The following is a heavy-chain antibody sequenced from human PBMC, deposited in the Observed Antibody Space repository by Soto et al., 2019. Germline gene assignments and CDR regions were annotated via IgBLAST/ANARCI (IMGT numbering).Heavy chain of an antibody. D-gene: IGHD5-12*01. CDR1: GASISSGRSY. CDR2: MFYSGST. CDR3: ARDNGYGHFDS. V-gene: IGHV4-31*03. J-gene: IGHJ4*02. Sequence: PSETLSLTCTVSGASISSGRSYWSWIRQHPRKGLEWIGYMFYSGSTYYHPSLKSRVNISADTSKNQFSLRLTSVTPADTAVYYCARDNGYGHFDSWGQGTLVTVSS.